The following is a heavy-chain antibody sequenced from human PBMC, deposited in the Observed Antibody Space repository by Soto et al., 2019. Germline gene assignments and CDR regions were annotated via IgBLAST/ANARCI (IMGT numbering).Heavy chain of an antibody. J-gene: IGHJ4*02. CDR2: ISAYNGNT. D-gene: IGHD6-19*01. CDR3: ARVSLGISVAGSDLYYFDY. CDR1: GYTFTSYG. V-gene: IGHV1-18*01. Sequence: QVQLVQSGAEVKKPGASVKVSCKASGYTFTSYGISWVRQAPGQGLEWMGWISAYNGNTNYAQKLQGRVTMTTDTSTSTAYMELSSLRSDDTAVYYCARVSLGISVAGSDLYYFDYWGQGTLVTVSS.